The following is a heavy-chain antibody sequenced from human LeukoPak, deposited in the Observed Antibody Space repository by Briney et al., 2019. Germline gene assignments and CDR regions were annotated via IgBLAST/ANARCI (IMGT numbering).Heavy chain of an antibody. CDR2: ISSSSSYI. J-gene: IGHJ5*02. Sequence: PGGSLRLSCAASGFTFSSYSMNWVRQAPGKGLEWVSSISSSSSYIYYADSVKGRFTISRDNAKNSLYLQMNSLRAEDTAVYYCATSWVPSWDSSGYYDRPWGQGTLVTVSS. V-gene: IGHV3-21*01. CDR3: ATSWVPSWDSSGYYDRP. D-gene: IGHD3-22*01. CDR1: GFTFSSYS.